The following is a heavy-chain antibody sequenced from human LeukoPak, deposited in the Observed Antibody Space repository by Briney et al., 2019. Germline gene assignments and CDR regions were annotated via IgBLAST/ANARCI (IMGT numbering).Heavy chain of an antibody. V-gene: IGHV1-2*02. CDR3: ARRRLRLGGDAFDI. CDR1: GHTFTGYY. D-gene: IGHD3-16*01. Sequence: ASVKVSCKASGHTFTGYYMHWVRQAPGQGLEWMGWINPNSGGTNYAQKFQGRVTMTRDTSISTAYMELSRLRSDDTAVYYCARRRLRLGGDAFDIWGQGTMVTVSS. CDR2: INPNSGGT. J-gene: IGHJ3*02.